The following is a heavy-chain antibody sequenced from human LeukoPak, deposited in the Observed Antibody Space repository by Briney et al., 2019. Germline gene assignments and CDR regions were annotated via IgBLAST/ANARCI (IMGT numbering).Heavy chain of an antibody. CDR3: ARDPYRFAFDI. D-gene: IGHD1-26*01. CDR2: ISGSGGST. J-gene: IGHJ3*02. Sequence: GGSLRLSCAASGFTFSSYAMSWVRQAPGKGLEWVSAISGSGGSTYYADSVKGRFTISRDNAKSSLYLQMNSLRAEDTAVYYCARDPYRFAFDIWGQGTVVLVSS. V-gene: IGHV3-23*01. CDR1: GFTFSSYA.